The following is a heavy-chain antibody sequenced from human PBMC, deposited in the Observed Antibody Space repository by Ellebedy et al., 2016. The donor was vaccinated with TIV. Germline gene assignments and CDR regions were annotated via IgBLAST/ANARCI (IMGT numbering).Heavy chain of an antibody. Sequence: GESLKISCAASGFSFSSYGMHWVRQAPGKGLEWVAVISFDGSNKYYVDSVKGRFTISRDNSKNTLYLQMNSLRAEDTAVYYCARDSGDSSGPTPDYWGQGTLVTVSS. CDR3: ARDSGDSSGPTPDY. D-gene: IGHD3-22*01. CDR2: ISFDGSNK. CDR1: GFSFSSYG. J-gene: IGHJ4*02. V-gene: IGHV3-30*03.